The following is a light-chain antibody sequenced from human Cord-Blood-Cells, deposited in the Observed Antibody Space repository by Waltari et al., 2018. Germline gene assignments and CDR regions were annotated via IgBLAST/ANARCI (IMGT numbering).Light chain of an antibody. Sequence: DIQMTQSPSTLSASVGDSVTITCRASQSISSWLAWYQQKPGKAPKLLIYKASSLESGVPSRFRGSGSGTEFTLTISSLQPDDVATYYCQQYNSYSRTFGQGTKVENK. CDR1: QSISSW. CDR2: KAS. V-gene: IGKV1-5*03. CDR3: QQYNSYSRT. J-gene: IGKJ1*01.